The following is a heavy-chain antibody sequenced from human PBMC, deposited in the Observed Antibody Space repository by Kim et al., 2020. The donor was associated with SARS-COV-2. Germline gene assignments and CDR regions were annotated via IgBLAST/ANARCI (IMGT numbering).Heavy chain of an antibody. J-gene: IGHJ5*01. V-gene: IGHV3-23*01. CDR2: ISASGGST. D-gene: IGHD3-9*01. CDR1: GFTFSSYA. CDR3: ARAADITLNWFDS. Sequence: GGSLRLSCEASGFTFSSYAMTWVRQAPGKGLEWVSLISASGGSTYYAGSVKGRFTISRDNSKNTLYLQMSSLRAEDTAVYYCARAADITLNWFDSWGHG.